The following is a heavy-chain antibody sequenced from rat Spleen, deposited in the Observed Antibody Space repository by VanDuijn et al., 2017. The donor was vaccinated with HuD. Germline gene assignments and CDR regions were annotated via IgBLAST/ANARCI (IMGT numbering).Heavy chain of an antibody. Sequence: EVQLVESDGALVQPGRSLKLSCAASGFTFSDYYMAWVRQAPTKGLEWVATISSDGTTPYYRDSVKGRFTISRDDEESTLYLQMDSLRSEDTATYFCARLGGLRNWFAYWGQGTLVTVSS. CDR1: GFTFSDYY. J-gene: IGHJ3*01. V-gene: IGHV5-29*01. CDR2: ISSDGTTP. CDR3: ARLGGLRNWFAY. D-gene: IGHD4-3*01.